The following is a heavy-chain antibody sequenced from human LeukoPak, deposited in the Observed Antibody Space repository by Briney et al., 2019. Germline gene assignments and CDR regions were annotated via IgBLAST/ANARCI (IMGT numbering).Heavy chain of an antibody. D-gene: IGHD3-16*01. J-gene: IGHJ6*03. CDR1: GYTFTSYG. Sequence: ASVKVSCKASGYTFTSYGISWVRQAPGQGLEWMGWISAYNGNTNYAQKLQGRVTMTTDTSTSTAYMELRSLRSEDTAVYYCARALAWGGGSYSYYYMDVWDKGTTVTVSS. CDR3: ARALAWGGGSYSYYYMDV. V-gene: IGHV1-18*01. CDR2: ISAYNGNT.